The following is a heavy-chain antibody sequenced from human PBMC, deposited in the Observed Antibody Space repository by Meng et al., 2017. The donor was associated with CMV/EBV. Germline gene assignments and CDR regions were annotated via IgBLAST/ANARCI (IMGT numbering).Heavy chain of an antibody. CDR2: ISSSSSYI. V-gene: IGHV3-21*01. D-gene: IGHD6-13*01. CDR3: AKDDFWGSSSWYYFDY. J-gene: IGHJ4*02. Sequence: GGSLRLSFAASEFTFSSYSMNWFRQAPGKGLKWVSFISSSSSYIYYADSVKGRFTISRDNSKNTLYLQMNSLRAEDTAVYYCAKDDFWGSSSWYYFDYWGQGTLVTVSS. CDR1: EFTFSSYS.